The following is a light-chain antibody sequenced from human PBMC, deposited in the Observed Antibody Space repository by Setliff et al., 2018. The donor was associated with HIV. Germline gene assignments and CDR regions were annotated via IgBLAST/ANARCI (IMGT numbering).Light chain of an antibody. J-gene: IGLJ1*01. CDR1: SRDVGGYNY. V-gene: IGLV2-14*01. CDR2: EVR. Sequence: ALTQPAAVSGSPGQSITISCTGTSRDVGGYNYVSWYQQHPGKAPKLIIYEVRNRPSGVSNRFSGSKSGNTASLTISGLQTEDEADYYCSSYAITNTLPFGTGTKV. CDR3: SSYAITNTLP.